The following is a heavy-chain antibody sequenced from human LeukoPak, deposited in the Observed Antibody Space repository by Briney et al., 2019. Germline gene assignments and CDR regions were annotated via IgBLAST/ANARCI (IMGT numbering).Heavy chain of an antibody. CDR3: ARDTLGEGEDANYAVYYFDY. CDR2: IKQDGNEK. D-gene: IGHD4/OR15-4a*01. V-gene: IGHV3-7*01. Sequence: PSETLSLTCAVYGGSFSGYYWSWVRQAPGKGLEWVANIKQDGNEKYYVDSVKGRFTISRDNAKNSLDLQMNSLRAEDTAVYCCARDTLGEGEDANYAVYYFDYWGQGTPVTVSS. J-gene: IGHJ4*02. CDR1: GGSFSGYY.